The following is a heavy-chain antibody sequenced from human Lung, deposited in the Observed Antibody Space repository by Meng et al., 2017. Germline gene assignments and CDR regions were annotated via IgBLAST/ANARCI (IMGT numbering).Heavy chain of an antibody. CDR2: INHSGST. J-gene: IGHJ4*02. D-gene: IGHD4-11*01. CDR1: GGSFSDYY. Sequence: QGHLHQWVAVLSKPSATLSPPFVVSGGSFSDYYWSWIRQPPGKGLEWIGEINHSGSTNYNPSLESRATISVDTSQNNLSLKLSSVTAADSAVYYCARGPTTMAHDFDYWGQGTLVTVSS. CDR3: ARGPTTMAHDFDY. V-gene: IGHV4-34*01.